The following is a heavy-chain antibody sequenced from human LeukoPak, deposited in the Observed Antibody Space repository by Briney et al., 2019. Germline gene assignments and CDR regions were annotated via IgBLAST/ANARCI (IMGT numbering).Heavy chain of an antibody. CDR1: GFTFSSYW. J-gene: IGHJ4*02. Sequence: GGSLRLSCAASGFTFSSYWMTWVRQAPGKGLEWVSTISDTGISTYYADSVKGRFTISRDNSRNMFYLQMNSLRAEDTALYYCVKGDNNILTGYYNSFDSWGQGTLVTVSS. CDR3: VKGDNNILTGYYNSFDS. D-gene: IGHD3-9*01. CDR2: ISDTGIST. V-gene: IGHV3-23*01.